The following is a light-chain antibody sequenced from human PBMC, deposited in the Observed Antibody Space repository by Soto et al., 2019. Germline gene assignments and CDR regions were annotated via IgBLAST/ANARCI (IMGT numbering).Light chain of an antibody. CDR3: EAWHDSVYGNV. Sequence: SVLTKAPSAYGAAGQRVPISCTGRSSNIGSNAVHWYQQLPGMAPRLLIHDNDQRPSGVPDRFSGSKSGTSASLAISGLHSEDEAYYYCEAWHDSVYGNVLGTGTKL. V-gene: IGLV1-44*01. J-gene: IGLJ1*01. CDR2: DND. CDR1: SSNIGSNA.